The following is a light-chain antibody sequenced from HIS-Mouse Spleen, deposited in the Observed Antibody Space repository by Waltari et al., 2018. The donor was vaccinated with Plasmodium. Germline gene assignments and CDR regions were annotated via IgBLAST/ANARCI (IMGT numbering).Light chain of an antibody. Sequence: DIVMTQSPDSLSVSLGERATINCKSSLSVLYSSNNKNYLAWYQQKPGQPPKLLIYWASTRESGVTDRFSGSGSGTDFTLTISSLQAEDVAVYYCQQYYSTPPYTFGQGTKLEIK. CDR3: QQYYSTPPYT. V-gene: IGKV4-1*01. CDR1: LSVLYSSNNKNY. J-gene: IGKJ2*01. CDR2: WAS.